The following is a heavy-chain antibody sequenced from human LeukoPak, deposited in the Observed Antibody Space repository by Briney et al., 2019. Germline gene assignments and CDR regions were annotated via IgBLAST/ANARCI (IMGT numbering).Heavy chain of an antibody. CDR2: IKQDGTEK. V-gene: IGHV3-7*04. J-gene: IGHJ4*02. D-gene: IGHD1-26*01. CDR1: GFTFSTYW. CDR3: ATESGTYSGTCFDY. Sequence: GGSLRLSCAASGFTFSTYWMSWVRQAPGKGLEWVANIKQDGTEKYYVDSVKGRFTISRDNAKKSLYLQMNSLRAEDTAVYYCATESGTYSGTCFDYWGQGTLVTVSS.